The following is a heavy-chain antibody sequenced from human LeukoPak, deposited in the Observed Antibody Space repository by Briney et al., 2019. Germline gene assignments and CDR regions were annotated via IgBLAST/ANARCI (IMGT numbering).Heavy chain of an antibody. D-gene: IGHD3-22*01. CDR3: AKDLRYYDSSGYLDY. Sequence: GGSLRLSCAASGFTFSSYGMHWVRQAPGKGLEWGAVISYDGSNKYYADSVKGRFTISRDNSKNTLYLQMNSLRAEDAAVYYCAKDLRYYDSSGYLDYWGQGTLVTVSS. CDR1: GFTFSSYG. J-gene: IGHJ4*02. V-gene: IGHV3-30*18. CDR2: ISYDGSNK.